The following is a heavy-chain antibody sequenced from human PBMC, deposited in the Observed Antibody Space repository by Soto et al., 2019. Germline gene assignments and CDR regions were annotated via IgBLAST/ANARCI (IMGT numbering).Heavy chain of an antibody. CDR2: ISGGSIYI. D-gene: IGHD6-19*01. V-gene: IGHV3-21*02. Sequence: EVQLVESGGGLVKPGGSPRLSCAASGFTFSSYNMQWVRQAPGKGLEWVSSISGGSIYIYYADSVKGRFTISRDNAKNSLYLQMNSLRAEDTAVYYCATGWYGEFDYWGQGALVTVSS. CDR1: GFTFSSYN. CDR3: ATGWYGEFDY. J-gene: IGHJ4*02.